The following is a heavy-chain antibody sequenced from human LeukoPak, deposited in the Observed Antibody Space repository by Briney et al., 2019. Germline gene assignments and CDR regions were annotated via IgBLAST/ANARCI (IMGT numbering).Heavy chain of an antibody. CDR1: GGTFSSYA. CDR2: IIPIFGTA. V-gene: IGHV1-69*05. CDR3: ARDPGMKEWLVNSFDY. Sequence: ASVKVSCKASGGTFSSYAISWVRQAPGQGLEWMGGIIPIFGTANYAQKFQGRVTMTRDTSTSTVYMELSSLRSEDTAVYYCARDPGMKEWLVNSFDYWGQGTLVTVSS. J-gene: IGHJ4*02. D-gene: IGHD6-19*01.